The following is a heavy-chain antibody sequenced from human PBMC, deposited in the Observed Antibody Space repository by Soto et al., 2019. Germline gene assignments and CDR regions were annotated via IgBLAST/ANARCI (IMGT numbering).Heavy chain of an antibody. CDR1: GFTFSSYS. D-gene: IGHD6-13*01. J-gene: IGHJ4*02. Sequence: GGSLRLSCAASGFTFSSYSMNWVRQAPGKGLEWVSSISSSSSYIYYADSVKGRFTISRDNAKNSLYLQMNSLRAEDTAVYYCARVEKLVPFDYWGQGTLVTVSS. CDR2: ISSSSSYI. V-gene: IGHV3-21*01. CDR3: ARVEKLVPFDY.